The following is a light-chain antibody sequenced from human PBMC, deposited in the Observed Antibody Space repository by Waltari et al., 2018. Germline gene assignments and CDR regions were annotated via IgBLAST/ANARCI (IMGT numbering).Light chain of an antibody. Sequence: QSALTQPPSASGSPGQSVTISCTGTSSDVGGYNYVSWYQQHQGKAPKLMIYEVSKRPAGFPDRFSGSKSGNTASRTVSGLQAEDEADYYCSSYAGSNNLVFGGGTKLTVL. CDR1: SSDVGGYNY. V-gene: IGLV2-8*01. J-gene: IGLJ2*01. CDR2: EVS. CDR3: SSYAGSNNLV.